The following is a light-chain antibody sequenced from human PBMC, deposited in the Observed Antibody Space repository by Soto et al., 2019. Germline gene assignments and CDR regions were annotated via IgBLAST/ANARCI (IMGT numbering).Light chain of an antibody. V-gene: IGLV2-23*02. CDR1: SSDVGSYNL. Sequence: QSALTQPASVSGSPGQSITISCTGTSSDVGSYNLVSWYQQHPGKAPKLMIYEVSKRPSGVSNRFSGSKSGNTASLTISGLQAEDEADYYCYSYAGSSNLVVFGGGTKLPVL. CDR3: YSYAGSSNLVV. J-gene: IGLJ2*01. CDR2: EVS.